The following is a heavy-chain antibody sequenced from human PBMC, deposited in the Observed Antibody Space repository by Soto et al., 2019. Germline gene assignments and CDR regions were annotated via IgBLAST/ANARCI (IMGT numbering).Heavy chain of an antibody. CDR3: AKDLSYSSSWYRRYYYYYGMDV. Sequence: GGSLRLSCAASGFTFSSYGMHWVRQAPGKGLEWVAVISYDGSNKYYADSVKGRFTISRDNCKNTRYLQMNSLRAEDTAVYYCAKDLSYSSSWYRRYYYYYGMDVWGQGTTVTVSS. J-gene: IGHJ6*02. D-gene: IGHD6-13*01. CDR1: GFTFSSYG. V-gene: IGHV3-30*18. CDR2: ISYDGSNK.